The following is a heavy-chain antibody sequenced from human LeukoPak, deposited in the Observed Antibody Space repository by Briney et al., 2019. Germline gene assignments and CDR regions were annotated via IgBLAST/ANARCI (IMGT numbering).Heavy chain of an antibody. CDR1: GFTVSSNY. V-gene: IGHV3-23*01. CDR3: AKDPFRGYSYGSIDY. D-gene: IGHD5-18*01. CDR2: ISGSGGST. J-gene: IGHJ4*02. Sequence: PGGSLRLSCAASGFTVSSNYMSWVRQAPGKGLEWVSVISGSGGSTYYADSVKGRFTISRDNSKNTLYLQMNSLRAEDTAVYYCAKDPFRGYSYGSIDYWGQGTLVTVSS.